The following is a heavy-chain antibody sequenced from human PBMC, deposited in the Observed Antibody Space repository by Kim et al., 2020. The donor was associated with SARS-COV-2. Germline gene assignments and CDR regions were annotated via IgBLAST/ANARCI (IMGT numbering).Heavy chain of an antibody. CDR1: GGSISSSNYY. Sequence: SETLSLTCTVSGGSISSSNYYWGWIRQPPGKGLEWIGSIYYSGNTYYNPSLKSRLTISVDTSKNQFSLKLSSVTAADTAVYYCARWARLRNTAMLPVGFDYWGQGTLVTVSS. J-gene: IGHJ4*02. CDR3: ARWARLRNTAMLPVGFDY. D-gene: IGHD5-18*01. CDR2: IYYSGNT. V-gene: IGHV4-39*01.